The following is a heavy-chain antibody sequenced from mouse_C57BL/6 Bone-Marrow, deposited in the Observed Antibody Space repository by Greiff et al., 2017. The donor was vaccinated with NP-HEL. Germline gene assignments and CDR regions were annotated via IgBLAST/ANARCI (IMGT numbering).Heavy chain of an antibody. D-gene: IGHD1-1*02. CDR2: ISNGGGST. J-gene: IGHJ3*01. V-gene: IGHV5-12*01. CDR1: GFTFSDYY. Sequence: DVKLVESGGGLVQPGGSLKLSCAASGFTFSDYYMYWVRQTPEKRLEWVAYISNGGGSTYYPDTVKGRFTISRDNAKNTLYLQMSRLKSEDTAMYYCARQNYSWFAYWGQGTLVTVSA. CDR3: ARQNYSWFAY.